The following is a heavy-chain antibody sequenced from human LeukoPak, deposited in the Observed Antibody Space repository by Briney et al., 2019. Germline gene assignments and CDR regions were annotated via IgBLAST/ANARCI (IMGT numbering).Heavy chain of an antibody. D-gene: IGHD3-10*01. V-gene: IGHV4-39*07. CDR1: GGSISSSSYY. Sequence: SETLPLTCTVSGGSISSSSYYWGWIRQPPGKGLEWIGSIYYSGSTYYNPSLKSRVTISVDTSKNQFSLKLSSVTAADTAVYYCARAYYYGSGSYWRYYYYYYMDVWGKGTTVTVSS. CDR2: IYYSGST. J-gene: IGHJ6*03. CDR3: ARAYYYGSGSYWRYYYYYYMDV.